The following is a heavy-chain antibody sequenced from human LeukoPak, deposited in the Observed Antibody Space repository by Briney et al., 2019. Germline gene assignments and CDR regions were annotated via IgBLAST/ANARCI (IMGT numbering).Heavy chain of an antibody. CDR3: ARDHSYYDSGSYSNVDY. D-gene: IGHD3-10*01. CDR2: INPNSGGT. V-gene: IGHV1-2*02. Sequence: GALVKVSCKASGYTFTSYGISWVRQAPGQGLEWMGWINPNSGGTNYAQKFQGRVTMTRDTSSSTAYMELSRLRSDDTAVYYCARDHSYYDSGSYSNVDYWGQGTLVTVSS. J-gene: IGHJ4*02. CDR1: GYTFTSYG.